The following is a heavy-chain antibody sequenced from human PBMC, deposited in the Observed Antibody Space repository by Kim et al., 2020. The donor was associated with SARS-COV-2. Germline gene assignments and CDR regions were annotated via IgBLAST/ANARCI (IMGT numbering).Heavy chain of an antibody. CDR3: VRGHYFDY. CDR1: GFRFDDYG. J-gene: IGHJ4*02. Sequence: GGSLRLSCAASGFRFDDYGMSWVRQAPGQGLEWVSGIHWNSETTGYADSVKGRFTISRDNVKNFLFLEMNSLRAEVTAFYYCVRGHYFDYWGQGTLVTVS. V-gene: IGHV3-20*04. CDR2: IHWNSETT.